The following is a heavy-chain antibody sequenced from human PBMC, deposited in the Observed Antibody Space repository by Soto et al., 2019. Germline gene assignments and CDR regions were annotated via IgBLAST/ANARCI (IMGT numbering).Heavy chain of an antibody. CDR1: GGSISSGGYY. Sequence: NPSETLSLTCTVSGGSISSGGYYWSWIRQHPGKGLEWIGYIYYSGSTYYNPSLKSRVTISVDTSKNQFSLKLSSVTAADTAVYYCARDVVVPAAIRSNWFDPWGQGTLVTVSS. CDR3: ARDVVVPAAIRSNWFDP. V-gene: IGHV4-31*03. CDR2: IYYSGST. D-gene: IGHD2-2*02. J-gene: IGHJ5*02.